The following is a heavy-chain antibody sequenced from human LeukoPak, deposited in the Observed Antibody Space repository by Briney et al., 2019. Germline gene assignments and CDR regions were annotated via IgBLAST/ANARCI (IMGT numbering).Heavy chain of an antibody. V-gene: IGHV3-30*04. Sequence: QHGESLKISCAASGFAYNNYFIHWIRQAPGKGLEWVAVIAHDHSQIYYADSVQGRFTISRDNSMNMLYLQMNSLRVEDTAVYFCARDPTLGHPDYFDLWGQGTLVTVSS. CDR1: GFAYNNYF. CDR3: ARDPTLGHPDYFDL. CDR2: IAHDHSQI. J-gene: IGHJ4*02. D-gene: IGHD1-1*01.